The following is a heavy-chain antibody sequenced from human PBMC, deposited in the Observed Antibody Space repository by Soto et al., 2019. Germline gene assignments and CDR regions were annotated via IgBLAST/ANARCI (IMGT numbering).Heavy chain of an antibody. CDR1: GSTFTGYY. V-gene: IGHV1-2*04. D-gene: IGHD5-18*01. J-gene: IGHJ6*02. CDR2: INPNSGGT. CDR3: ARARTAMVLVPDWYYYGMDV. Sequence: ASVKVYCKASGSTFTGYYMHCVRHSPGEGRELMGWINPNSGGTNYAQKFQGWVTMTRDTSISTAYMELSRLRSDDTAVYYCARARTAMVLVPDWYYYGMDVWGQGTTVTSP.